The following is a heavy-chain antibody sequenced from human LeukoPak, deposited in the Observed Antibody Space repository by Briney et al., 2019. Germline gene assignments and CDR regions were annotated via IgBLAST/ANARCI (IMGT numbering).Heavy chain of an antibody. CDR3: ARDIAGATKGGWFDA. D-gene: IGHD1-26*01. V-gene: IGHV1-8*01. Sequence: ASVKVSCKASGYTFTNYDINWVRQATGQGLEWMGWMNPNSGNTGYAQKFQGRVTMTRNTSISTAYMELSSLRSEDTALYYCARDIAGATKGGWFDAWGQGTPVTVSS. J-gene: IGHJ5*02. CDR1: GYTFTNYD. CDR2: MNPNSGNT.